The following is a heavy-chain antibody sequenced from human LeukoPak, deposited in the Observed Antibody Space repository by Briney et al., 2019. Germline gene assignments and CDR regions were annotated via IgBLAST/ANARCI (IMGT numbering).Heavy chain of an antibody. CDR1: GYTFTSYY. CDR3: ARDLFSRVTTNWFDP. J-gene: IGHJ5*02. D-gene: IGHD4-17*01. V-gene: IGHV1-46*01. CDR2: VNHSGGST. Sequence: ASVKVSCKACGYTFTSYYMHWLQQAPRQGLAWMGIVNHSGGSTSYAQKFQGRVTMTRDTSTSTVYMELSSLRSEDTAVYYCARDLFSRVTTNWFDPWGQGTLVTVSS.